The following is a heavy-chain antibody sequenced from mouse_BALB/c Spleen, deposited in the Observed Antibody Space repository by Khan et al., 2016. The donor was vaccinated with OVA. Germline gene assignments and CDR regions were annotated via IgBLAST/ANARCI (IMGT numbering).Heavy chain of an antibody. J-gene: IGHJ2*01. D-gene: IGHD1-1*01. CDR2: IKSSGTT. CDR3: ARSVTSSTVVVTDFDF. V-gene: IGHV3-2*02. Sequence: VQLQQSGPGLVKPSQSLSLTCTVTGYSITSDYAWNWIRQFPGNKLEWMGYIKSSGTTSYNPSLKSRISITRDTSKKQFFLQLNSVTTEDTATYYCARSVTSSTVVVTDFDFWGQGTTLTVSS. CDR1: GYSITSDYA.